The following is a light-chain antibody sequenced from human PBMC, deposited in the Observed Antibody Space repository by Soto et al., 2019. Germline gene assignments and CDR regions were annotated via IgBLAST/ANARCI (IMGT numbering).Light chain of an antibody. CDR2: LNTDGSH. J-gene: IGLJ2*01. Sequence: QSVLTQPPSASASLGASVKLTCTLSSGHSSYAIAWHQQQPQTGPRYLMKLNTDGSHSKGDGIPDRFSGSSSGAERYLTISRLQSEDEADYYCQTWGTGIRVFGGGTKLTVL. CDR1: SGHSSYA. CDR3: QTWGTGIRV. V-gene: IGLV4-69*02.